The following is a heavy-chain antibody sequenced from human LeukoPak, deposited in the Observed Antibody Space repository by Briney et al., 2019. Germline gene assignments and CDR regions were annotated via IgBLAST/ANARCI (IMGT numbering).Heavy chain of an antibody. V-gene: IGHV1-8*01. CDR3: ARARPRILYFRRFDP. J-gene: IGHJ5*02. CDR2: MNPNSGNT. Sequence: ASVKVSCKASGYTFTSYDINWVRRATGQGLEWMGWMNPNSGNTGYAQKFQGRVTMTRNTSISTAYMELSSLRSEDTAVYYCARARPRILYFRRFDPWGQGTLVTVSS. D-gene: IGHD2-8*01. CDR1: GYTFTSYD.